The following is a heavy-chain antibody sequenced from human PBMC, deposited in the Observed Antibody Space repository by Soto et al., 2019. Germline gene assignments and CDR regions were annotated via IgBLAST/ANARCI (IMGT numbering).Heavy chain of an antibody. Sequence: VGSLRLSCASSVCTFSSYWMSWVRQSPGKWLEWVANIKQDGSEKYYVDSVKGRFTISRDNAKNSLYLQMNSLRAEDTAVYYCARWKGSSCTFRPERYGMEVWGQGTTVIVS. CDR3: ARWKGSSCTFRPERYGMEV. CDR2: IKQDGSEK. D-gene: IGHD6-13*01. J-gene: IGHJ6*01. V-gene: IGHV3-7*03. CDR1: VCTFSSYW.